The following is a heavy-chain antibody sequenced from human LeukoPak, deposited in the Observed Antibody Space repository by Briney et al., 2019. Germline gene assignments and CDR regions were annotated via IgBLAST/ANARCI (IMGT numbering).Heavy chain of an antibody. J-gene: IGHJ4*02. D-gene: IGHD1-14*01. CDR1: GFTFSSYW. Sequence: QPGGSLRLSCAASGFTFSSYWMHWVRQAPGKGLVWVSRIYIDGSSTSYADSVKGRFTISRDNAKNTLYLQMNSLRDEDTAAYYCARGLDGSFDCWGLGTLVTVSS. CDR2: IYIDGSST. V-gene: IGHV3-74*01. CDR3: ARGLDGSFDC.